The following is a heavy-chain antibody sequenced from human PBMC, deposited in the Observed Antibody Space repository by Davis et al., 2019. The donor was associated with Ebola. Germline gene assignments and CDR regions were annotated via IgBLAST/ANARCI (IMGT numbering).Heavy chain of an antibody. CDR1: GFIFSTYV. V-gene: IGHV3-23*01. Sequence: GESLKISCSASGFIFSTYVMSWVRQAPGKGLEWVSGLSGSGAMTYYADSVRGRFTISRDNSKNTLYLQMNGLRVEDTAIYYCAKDTSNIWFDIWGQGTMVTVSS. CDR3: AKDTSNIWFDI. D-gene: IGHD1-26*01. J-gene: IGHJ3*02. CDR2: LSGSGAMT.